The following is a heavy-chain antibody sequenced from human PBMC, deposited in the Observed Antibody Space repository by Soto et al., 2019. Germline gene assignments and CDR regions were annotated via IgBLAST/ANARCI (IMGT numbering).Heavy chain of an antibody. D-gene: IGHD2-15*01. CDR3: ARDLCSGGSCYVGY. CDR2: TYYRSKWYN. V-gene: IGHV6-1*01. J-gene: IGHJ4*02. Sequence: PSETLSLPCAISGDSVSSNSAAWNWIRQSPSRGLEWLGRTYYRSKWYNDYAVSVKSRITINPDTSKNQFSLQLNSVTPEDTAVYYCARDLCSGGSCYVGYWGQGTLVTVSS. CDR1: GDSVSSNSAA.